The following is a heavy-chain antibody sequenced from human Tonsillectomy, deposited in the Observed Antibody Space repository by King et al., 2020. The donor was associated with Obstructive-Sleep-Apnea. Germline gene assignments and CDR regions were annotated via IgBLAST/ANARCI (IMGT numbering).Heavy chain of an antibody. D-gene: IGHD1-1*01. J-gene: IGHJ3*02. CDR3: ARDPLYNWNDPTAFDI. Sequence: VQLVESGGGLVQPGGSLRLSCAASGFTVSSNYMSWVRQAPGKGLEWVSVIYSGGRTYYADSVKGRFTISRDISKNTLYLQMNSLRIEDTAVYYCARDPLYNWNDPTAFDIWGQGTMVTVSS. CDR1: GFTVSSNY. V-gene: IGHV3-66*01. CDR2: IYSGGRT.